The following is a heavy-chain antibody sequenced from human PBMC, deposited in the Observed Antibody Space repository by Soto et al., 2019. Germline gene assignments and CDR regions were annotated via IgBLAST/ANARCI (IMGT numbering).Heavy chain of an antibody. J-gene: IGHJ6*02. CDR2: IIPLFGTA. D-gene: IGHD6-13*01. Sequence: QVQLVQSGAEVKKPGSSVKVSCKASGGTFSSYAISWVRQAPGQGLEWMGGIIPLFGTANYAQKFQGRVTITADESTSTAYMGLSSLRSEDTAVYYCARWLTAGSAYYYYYGMDVWGQGTTVPVTS. CDR1: GGTFSSYA. V-gene: IGHV1-69*01. CDR3: ARWLTAGSAYYYYYGMDV.